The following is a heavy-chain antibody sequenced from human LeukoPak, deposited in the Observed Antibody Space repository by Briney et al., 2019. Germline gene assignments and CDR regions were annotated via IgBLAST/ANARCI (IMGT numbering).Heavy chain of an antibody. CDR3: ARQLYGSDY. CDR2: VNHSGYT. J-gene: IGHJ4*02. V-gene: IGHV4-34*01. Sequence: SETLSLTCAVSGVSFSTYYWSWIRQSPEKGLEWIGEVNHSGYTNHNPSLKSRVTISVDTSKNQFSLRLNSVTAADTAVYYCARQLYGSDYWGQGTLVTVS. CDR1: GVSFSTYY. D-gene: IGHD4-17*01.